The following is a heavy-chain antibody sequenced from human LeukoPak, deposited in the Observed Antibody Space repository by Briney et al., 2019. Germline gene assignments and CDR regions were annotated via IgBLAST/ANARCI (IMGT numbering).Heavy chain of an antibody. J-gene: IGHJ6*03. V-gene: IGHV3-9*01. CDR3: AKDIGRVDTASTYMDV. Sequence: GRSLRLSCAASGFIFDDYAMHWVRQAPGKGLEWVSSISWNSFTIGYADSVKGRFTISRDNAKNSLYLQMNSLRVEDTALYYCAKDIGRVDTASTYMDVWGKGTTVTISS. D-gene: IGHD5-18*01. CDR2: ISWNSFTI. CDR1: GFIFDDYA.